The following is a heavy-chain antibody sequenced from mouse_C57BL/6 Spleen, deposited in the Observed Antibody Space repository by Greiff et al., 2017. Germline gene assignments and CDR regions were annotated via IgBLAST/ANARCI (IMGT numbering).Heavy chain of an antibody. Sequence: EVKLVESGGGLVQPGGSMKLSCAASGFTFSDAWMDWVRQSPEKGLEWVAEIRNKANNHATYYAESVKGRFTISRDDSKSSVYLQMNSLRAEDTGIYYCTRDYDYDGGLFDYWGQGTTLTVSS. J-gene: IGHJ2*01. CDR1: GFTFSDAW. CDR3: TRDYDYDGGLFDY. CDR2: IRNKANNHAT. D-gene: IGHD2-4*01. V-gene: IGHV6-6*01.